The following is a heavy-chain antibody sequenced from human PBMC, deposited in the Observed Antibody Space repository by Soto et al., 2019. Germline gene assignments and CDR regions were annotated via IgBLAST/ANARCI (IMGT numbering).Heavy chain of an antibody. CDR3: ARRDSGYVDY. D-gene: IGHD2-2*01. J-gene: IGHJ4*01. V-gene: IGHV6-1*01. CDR1: GDSVSSKSAA. Sequence: PSQTLSLPCAISGDSVSSKSAAWNWIRQSPSRGLEWLGRTYYRSKWSNDYAASVKSRVTINPDTSKNQFSLQLNSVSPEDTAVYYCARRDSGYVDYWGHGXLVTVYS. CDR2: TYYRSKWSN.